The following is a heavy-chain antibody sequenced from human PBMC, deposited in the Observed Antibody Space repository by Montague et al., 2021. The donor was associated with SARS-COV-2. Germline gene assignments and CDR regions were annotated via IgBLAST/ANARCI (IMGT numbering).Heavy chain of an antibody. CDR1: GFTFSSYA. D-gene: IGHD3-9*01. V-gene: IGHV3-23*01. Sequence: SLRLSCAASGFTFSSYAMSRVRQAPGKGLEWVSAISGSGGSTYYADSVKGRFTISRDNSKNTLYLQMNSLRAEDTAVYYCAKEGDYDTLTGYYPNRRYFDYWGQGTLVTVSS. J-gene: IGHJ4*02. CDR2: ISGSGGST. CDR3: AKEGDYDTLTGYYPNRRYFDY.